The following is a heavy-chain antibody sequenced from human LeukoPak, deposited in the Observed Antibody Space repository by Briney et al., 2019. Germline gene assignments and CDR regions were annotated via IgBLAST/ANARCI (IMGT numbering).Heavy chain of an antibody. CDR1: GFTFSSYG. CDR2: ISYDGSNK. CDR3: AKAPCSGGSCNLFQH. D-gene: IGHD2-15*01. J-gene: IGHJ1*01. V-gene: IGHV3-30*18. Sequence: GGSLRLSCAASGFTFSSYGMHWVRQAPGKGLEWVAVISYDGSNKYYADSVKGRFTISRDNSKNTLYLQMNSLRAEGTAVYYCAKAPCSGGSCNLFQHWGQGTLVTVSS.